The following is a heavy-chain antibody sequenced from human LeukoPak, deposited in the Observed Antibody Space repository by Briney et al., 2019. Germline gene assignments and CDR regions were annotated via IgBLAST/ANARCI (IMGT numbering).Heavy chain of an antibody. CDR1: GYTFTGNY. CDR2: INPNSGGT. V-gene: IGHV1-2*02. D-gene: IGHD1-20*01. Sequence: ASVKVSCKASGYTFTGNYMHWVRQAHGQGLEWMGWINPNSGGTKYAQNFQGRVTMTRDTSISTAYMELDRLRFDDTAVYYCAREATITGTTAYYYYYMDVWGKGTTVTVSS. J-gene: IGHJ6*03. CDR3: AREATITGTTAYYYYYMDV.